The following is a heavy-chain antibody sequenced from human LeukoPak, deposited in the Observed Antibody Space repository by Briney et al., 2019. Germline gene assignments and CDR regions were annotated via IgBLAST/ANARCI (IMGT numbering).Heavy chain of an antibody. D-gene: IGHD2-2*01. Sequence: GSLRLSCAASGFTFSSYEMNWVRQAPGKGLEWVSYISISDNSIYYADSVKGRFTISRDNAKNSLYLQMNSLRAEDTAVYYCARGYCSSTSCHVDAFDIWGQGTMVTVSS. V-gene: IGHV3-48*03. CDR1: GFTFSSYE. CDR2: ISISDNSI. J-gene: IGHJ3*02. CDR3: ARGYCSSTSCHVDAFDI.